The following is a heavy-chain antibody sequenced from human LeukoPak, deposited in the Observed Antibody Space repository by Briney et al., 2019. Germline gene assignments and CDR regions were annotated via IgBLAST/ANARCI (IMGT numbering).Heavy chain of an antibody. CDR2: IYYGGTP. J-gene: IGHJ6*04. V-gene: IGHV4-39*01. CDR1: GASIISSSYY. D-gene: IGHD3-22*01. CDR3: ARRLHYYASSQEWGV. Sequence: SETLSLTCTVSGASIISSSYYWGWIRQPPGKGLEWIGSIYYGGTPDYNPSLKSRVTISLDTSKNQFSLKLSSVTAADTAMYYCARRLHYYASSQEWGVWGKGTTVTISS.